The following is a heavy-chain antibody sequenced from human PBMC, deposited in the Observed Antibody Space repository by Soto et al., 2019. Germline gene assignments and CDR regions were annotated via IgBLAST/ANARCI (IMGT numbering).Heavy chain of an antibody. CDR3: ARAYGGNSFDY. CDR1: GGSISSYY. Sequence: QVQLQESGPGLVKPSETLSLTCTVSGGSISSYYWSWIRQPPGKGLEWIGYIDHSGSSNYNPALKSRVTISVDTSKNQFSLKLSCVTAADTAVYFCARAYGGNSFDYWGQGTLVTVSS. J-gene: IGHJ4*02. V-gene: IGHV4-59*01. CDR2: IDHSGSS. D-gene: IGHD2-21*02.